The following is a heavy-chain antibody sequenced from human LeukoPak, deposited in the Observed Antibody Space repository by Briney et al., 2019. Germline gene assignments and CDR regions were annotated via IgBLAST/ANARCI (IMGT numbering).Heavy chain of an antibody. CDR3: ARHLSSFLEWLFHPPAIDY. Sequence: SETLSLTCTVSGGSISSNSYYWGWIRQPPGKGLEWIGSIYYSGTSYYNPSLKSRITMSVDTSKNQFSLKLSSVTAADTAVYYCARHLSSFLEWLFHPPAIDYWGQGTLVTVSS. D-gene: IGHD3-3*01. V-gene: IGHV4-39*01. CDR1: GGSISSNSYY. J-gene: IGHJ4*02. CDR2: IYYSGTS.